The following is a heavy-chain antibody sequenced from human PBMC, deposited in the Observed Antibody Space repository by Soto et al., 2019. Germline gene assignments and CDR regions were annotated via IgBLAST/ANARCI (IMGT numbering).Heavy chain of an antibody. D-gene: IGHD6-13*01. CDR2: ISSSGKTI. CDR3: ASGGSSWHH. Sequence: QVPLVESGGGLVKPGGSLRLSFAASGFTFSEWYMSWIRQAPEKGLEWLSYISSSGKTIEYADSVKGRFTISRDNAKNSLYLQMNSLRDEDTAVYYCASGGSSWHHWGQGTLISVSS. CDR1: GFTFSEWY. J-gene: IGHJ5*02. V-gene: IGHV3-11*01.